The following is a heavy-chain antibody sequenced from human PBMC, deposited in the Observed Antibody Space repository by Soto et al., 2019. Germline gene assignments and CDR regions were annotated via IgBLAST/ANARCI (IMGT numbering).Heavy chain of an antibody. CDR1: GFTFSSYW. CDR3: ARDLRKQQPPGAFDI. Sequence: PGGSLRLSCAASGFTFSSYWMHWVRQAPGKGLVWVSRINSDGSSTSYADSVKGRFTISRDNAKNTLYLQMNSLRAEDTAVYYCARDLRKQQPPGAFDIWGQGTVVTVSS. J-gene: IGHJ3*02. D-gene: IGHD6-13*01. CDR2: INSDGSST. V-gene: IGHV3-74*01.